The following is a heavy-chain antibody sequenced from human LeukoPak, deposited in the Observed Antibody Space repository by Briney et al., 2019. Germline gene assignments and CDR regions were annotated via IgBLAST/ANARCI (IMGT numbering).Heavy chain of an antibody. CDR2: IDHTGRS. CDR3: ARGENSGSYFSYFDS. Sequence: PSETLSLTCAVYGGSFSGHYWTWIRQPPAKGLEWIGEIDHTGRSTYNPSLTSRVTISKDSSKNQFSLSLGSVIAADTAVYFCARGENSGSYFSYFDSWAQGTPVTVSS. CDR1: GGSFSGHY. D-gene: IGHD3-10*01. J-gene: IGHJ5*01. V-gene: IGHV4-34*01.